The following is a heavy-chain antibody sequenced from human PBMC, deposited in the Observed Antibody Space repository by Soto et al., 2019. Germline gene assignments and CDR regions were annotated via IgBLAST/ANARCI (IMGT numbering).Heavy chain of an antibody. CDR2: INPNSGGT. CDR3: ARDGDSSSPFDI. Sequence: QVQLVQSGAEVKKPGASVKVSCKASGYTFTGNYMHWVRQAPGQGLEWMGWINPNSGGTNYAQKFKGRVTVTRDTTISTAYIELSRLRPDDTAVYYCARDGDSSSPFDIWGQGTMVTVSS. V-gene: IGHV1-2*02. CDR1: GYTFTGNY. J-gene: IGHJ3*02. D-gene: IGHD6-6*01.